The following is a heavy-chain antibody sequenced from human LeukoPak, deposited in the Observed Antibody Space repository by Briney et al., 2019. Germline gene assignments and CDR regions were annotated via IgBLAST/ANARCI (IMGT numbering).Heavy chain of an antibody. V-gene: IGHV4-59*01. J-gene: IGHJ3*02. Sequence: SETLSLTCTVSGGSISSYYWSWIRQPPGKELEWIGYIYYRGGTNYNPSLESRLTISVDRSKNQFSMKLSSVTAADTAMYYCARVTGGLTKAFDIWGQGTMVTVSS. CDR2: IYYRGGT. CDR1: GGSISSYY. D-gene: IGHD3-9*01. CDR3: ARVTGGLTKAFDI.